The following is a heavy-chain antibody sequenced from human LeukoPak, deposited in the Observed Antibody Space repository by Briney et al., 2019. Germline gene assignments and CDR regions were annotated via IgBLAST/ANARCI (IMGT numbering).Heavy chain of an antibody. D-gene: IGHD3-22*01. J-gene: IGHJ4*02. CDR1: GGSISSYY. Sequence: SETLSLTCTVSGGSISSYYWSWIRQPPGKGLEWIGYIYYSGSTNYNPSLKSRVTISVDTSKNQFSLKLSSVTAADTAVYYCARGVWNYYDSSGYSKYYFDYWGQGTLVTVSS. CDR3: ARGVWNYYDSSGYSKYYFDY. V-gene: IGHV4-59*01. CDR2: IYYSGST.